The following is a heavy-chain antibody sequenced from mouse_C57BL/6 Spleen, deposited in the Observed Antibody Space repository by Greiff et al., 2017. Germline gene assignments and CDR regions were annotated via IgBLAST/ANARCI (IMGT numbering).Heavy chain of an antibody. J-gene: IGHJ2*01. Sequence: VQLQQPGAELVRPGTSVKLSCKASGYTFTSYWMHWVKQRPGQGLEWIGVIDPSDSYTNYNQKFKGKATLTVDTSSSTAYMQLSSLTSEDSAVYYCARSNWEGDYWGQGTTLTVSS. CDR2: IDPSDSYT. CDR3: ARSNWEGDY. CDR1: GYTFTSYW. D-gene: IGHD4-1*01. V-gene: IGHV1-59*01.